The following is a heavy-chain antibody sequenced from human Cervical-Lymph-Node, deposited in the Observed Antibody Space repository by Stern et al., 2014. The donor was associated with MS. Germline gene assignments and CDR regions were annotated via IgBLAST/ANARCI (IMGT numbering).Heavy chain of an antibody. CDR1: GYTFTRNA. CDR3: ARVKPAAILDY. CDR2: ITTNTGNT. D-gene: IGHD2-2*01. V-gene: IGHV7-4-1*02. J-gene: IGHJ4*02. Sequence: QVQLVQSGSELKKPGASVKVSCTASGYTFTRNAMNWVRQAPGQRLEWMEWITTNTGNTTYAEGFTGRFVFSMDTSVSTAYLQISSLKAEDTAIYYCARVKPAAILDYWGQGTLVTVSS.